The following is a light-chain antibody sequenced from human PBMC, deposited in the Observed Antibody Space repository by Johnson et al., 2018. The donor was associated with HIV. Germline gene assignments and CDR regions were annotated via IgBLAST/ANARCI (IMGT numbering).Light chain of an antibody. CDR3: GTWDSSLSAPYV. Sequence: HSVLTQPPSVSAAPGQMVTISCSGSSSNIGRNYVSWYQQLPGTAPKLLIYQNTWRPSWIPDRFSGSTSGASATLAITGLQTGDEADYYCGTWDSSLSAPYVFGTGTKVTVL. J-gene: IGLJ1*01. CDR1: SSNIGRNY. CDR2: QNT. V-gene: IGLV1-51*02.